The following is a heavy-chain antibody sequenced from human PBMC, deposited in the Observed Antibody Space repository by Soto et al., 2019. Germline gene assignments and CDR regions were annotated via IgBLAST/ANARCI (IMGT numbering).Heavy chain of an antibody. V-gene: IGHV1-2*02. D-gene: IGHD4-4*01. CDR3: ARGLVGRDGYNNDAFDI. CDR2: INPNNGGT. J-gene: IGHJ3*02. Sequence: QVQLVQSGAEVKKPGASVKVSCKASGYTFTAYYMHWVRQAPGQGLEWMGWINPNNGGTNDAQKFQRSVSMTRDTSISKAYMHLSSLRSDDTAVYYCARGLVGRDGYNNDAFDIWGQGTMVTGSS. CDR1: GYTFTAYY.